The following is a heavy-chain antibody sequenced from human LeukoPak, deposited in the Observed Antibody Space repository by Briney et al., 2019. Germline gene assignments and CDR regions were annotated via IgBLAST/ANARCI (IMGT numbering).Heavy chain of an antibody. D-gene: IGHD2-2*01. CDR1: GFTFSSYA. V-gene: IGHV3-23*01. J-gene: IGHJ6*04. CDR2: SSGSGGST. Sequence: GGSLRLSCAASGFTFSSYAMSWVRQAPGKGLEWVSASSGSGGSTYYADSVKGRFTISRDNSKNTLYLQMNRLRAEDTAVYYCADCVVPAAMRSYYYYGMDVWGKGTTVTVSS. CDR3: ADCVVPAAMRSYYYYGMDV.